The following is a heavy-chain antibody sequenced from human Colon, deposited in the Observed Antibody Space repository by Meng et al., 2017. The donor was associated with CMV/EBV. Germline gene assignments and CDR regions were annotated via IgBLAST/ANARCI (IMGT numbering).Heavy chain of an antibody. V-gene: IGHV3-23*01. CDR1: GFSFSSYD. CDR3: DGSDF. D-gene: IGHD6-25*01. J-gene: IGHJ4*02. CDR2: ISGSGGST. Sequence: LSLTCAASGFSFSSYDMSWARQAPGKGLEWVSTISGSGGSTYYADSVKGRFTISRDNSKNTLYLQMNSLTAEDTALYYCDGSDFWGQGTLVTVSS.